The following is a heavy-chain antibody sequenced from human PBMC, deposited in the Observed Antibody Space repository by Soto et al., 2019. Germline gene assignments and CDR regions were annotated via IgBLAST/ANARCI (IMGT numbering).Heavy chain of an antibody. CDR2: MNPNSGNT. CDR3: AREASPTTYAFDI. J-gene: IGHJ3*02. Sequence: ASVKVSCKASGYTFTSYDINWVRQATGQGLEWMGWMNPNSGNTGYAQKFQGRVTMTRNTSISTAYMELSSLRSEDTAVYYCAREASPTTYAFDIWGQGTMVTVSS. CDR1: GYTFTSYD. D-gene: IGHD1-7*01. V-gene: IGHV1-8*01.